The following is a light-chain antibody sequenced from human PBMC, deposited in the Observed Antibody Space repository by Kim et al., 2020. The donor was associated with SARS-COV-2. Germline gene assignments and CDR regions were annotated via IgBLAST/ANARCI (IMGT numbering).Light chain of an antibody. CDR1: QSVSSN. Sequence: EIVMTQSPATLSVSPGERATLSCRASQSVSSNLAWYQQKPGQAPRLLIYGASTRATGIPARFSGSGSGTEFTLTISSLQSEDFAVYYCQQYHHWLPLTFVGGTKVDIK. J-gene: IGKJ4*01. CDR2: GAS. CDR3: QQYHHWLPLT. V-gene: IGKV3-15*01.